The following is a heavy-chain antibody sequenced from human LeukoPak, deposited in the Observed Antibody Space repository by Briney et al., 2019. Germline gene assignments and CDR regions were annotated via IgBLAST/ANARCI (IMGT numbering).Heavy chain of an antibody. D-gene: IGHD6-6*01. CDR2: ISGSGVYT. J-gene: IGHJ4*02. Sequence: PAGSLRLSCAASGFTFSSSAMSWVRQVPGKGLEWVSGISGSGVYTHYADSVRGRSTISRDTSKNTLYLQMNSLRAEDTAVYYCARGAPRPFWGQGTLVTVSS. CDR1: GFTFSSSA. CDR3: ARGAPRPF. V-gene: IGHV3-23*01.